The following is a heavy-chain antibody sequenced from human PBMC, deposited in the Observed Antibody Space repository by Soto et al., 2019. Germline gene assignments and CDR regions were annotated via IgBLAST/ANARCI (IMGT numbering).Heavy chain of an antibody. V-gene: IGHV1-24*01. Sequence: ASVKVSVKVSGYSLTEVAIHWVRQAPGEGLEWMGGYDLEKGETMYAQKFQGRVTMTEDSPADTPYMQLRSLRSEDTAVYYCAIEVGLSNQFDLWG. CDR2: YDLEKGET. J-gene: IGHJ5*02. D-gene: IGHD3-3*01. CDR3: AIEVGLSNQFDL. CDR1: GYSLTEVA.